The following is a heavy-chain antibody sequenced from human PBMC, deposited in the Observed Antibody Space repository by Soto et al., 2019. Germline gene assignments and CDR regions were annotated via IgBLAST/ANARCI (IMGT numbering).Heavy chain of an antibody. CDR1: GFPFSNYD. Sequence: EVQLVESGGDLVQAGGSLRLSCAGSGFPFSNYDIHWVRLSTGKGLEWVSAIDSDGDRYYSDSVKGRFTVSRDNARNSASLQVYGLRGGDTAIYYSARGSMVRGLIASYYFYDLWGRGTLVTVSS. V-gene: IGHV3-13*01. CDR3: ARGSMVRGLIASYYFYDL. D-gene: IGHD3-10*01. J-gene: IGHJ2*01. CDR2: IDSDGDR.